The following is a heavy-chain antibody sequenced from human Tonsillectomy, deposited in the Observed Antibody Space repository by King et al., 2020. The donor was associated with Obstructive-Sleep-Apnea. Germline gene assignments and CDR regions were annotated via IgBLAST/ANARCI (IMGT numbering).Heavy chain of an antibody. Sequence: QLQESGPGLVKASETLSLICNVSGGFISSSNYYWAWIRQPPGQGLEWIGRMYYSGSTYDNPSLKRRVTMSMDASKNQFSLRLSSVTAADTAVYFCARGRDYGGGFDYWGQGTLVTVSA. D-gene: IGHD4-23*01. CDR2: MYYSGST. J-gene: IGHJ4*02. V-gene: IGHV4-39*07. CDR3: ARGRDYGGGFDY. CDR1: GGFISSSNYY.